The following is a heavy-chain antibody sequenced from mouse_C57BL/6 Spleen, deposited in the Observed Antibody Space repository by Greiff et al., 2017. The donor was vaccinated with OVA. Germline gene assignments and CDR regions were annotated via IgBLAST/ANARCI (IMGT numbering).Heavy chain of an antibody. CDR1: GYTFTDYY. J-gene: IGHJ4*01. Sequence: VQLQQSGPELVKPGASVKISCKASGYTFTDYYMNWVKQSHGKSLEWIGDINPNNGGTSYNQKFKGKATLTVDKSSSTAYMELRSLTSEDSAVYYCARGTTVVAEVYAMDYWGQGTSVTVSS. V-gene: IGHV1-26*01. D-gene: IGHD1-1*01. CDR2: INPNNGGT. CDR3: ARGTTVVAEVYAMDY.